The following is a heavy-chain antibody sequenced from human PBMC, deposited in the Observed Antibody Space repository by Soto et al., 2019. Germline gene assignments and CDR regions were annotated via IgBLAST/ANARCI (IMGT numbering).Heavy chain of an antibody. Sequence: QVQLQESGPGLVKPSETLSLTCTVSGGSISSYYWSGIRQPPGKGLEWIGYIYYSGSTNYNPSLKSRVTISVDTSKNQFSLKLSSVTAADTAVYYCARSQRQGYSSSWYEDWYFDLWGRGTLVTVSS. CDR3: ARSQRQGYSSSWYEDWYFDL. D-gene: IGHD6-13*01. CDR2: IYYSGST. J-gene: IGHJ2*01. V-gene: IGHV4-59*01. CDR1: GGSISSYY.